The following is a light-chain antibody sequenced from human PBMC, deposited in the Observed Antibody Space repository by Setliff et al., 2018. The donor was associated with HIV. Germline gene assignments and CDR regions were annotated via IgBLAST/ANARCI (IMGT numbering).Light chain of an antibody. Sequence: QSVLTQPASVSGSPGQSITISCTGTSRDVGGYSYVSWYQQHPGKAPKLISYEVRNRPSGVSNRFSGSKSGNTASLTISGLQAEDEADYYCSSYAITNTLPFGTGTKVTV. V-gene: IGLV2-14*01. J-gene: IGLJ1*01. CDR1: SRDVGGYSY. CDR2: EVR. CDR3: SSYAITNTLP.